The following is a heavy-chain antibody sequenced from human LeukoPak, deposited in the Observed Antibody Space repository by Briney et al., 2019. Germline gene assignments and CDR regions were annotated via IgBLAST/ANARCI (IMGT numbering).Heavy chain of an antibody. J-gene: IGHJ5*02. CDR2: INHSGST. V-gene: IGHV4-34*01. CDR3: AISIVGVTTWFDP. CDR1: GGSFSGYY. Sequence: SETLSLTCAVYGGSFSGYYWSWIRQPPGKGLEWIGEINHSGSTNYNPSLKSRVTISVDTSKNQFSLQLTSVTAADTAVYYCAISIVGVTTWFDPWGQGTLVTVSS. D-gene: IGHD1-26*01.